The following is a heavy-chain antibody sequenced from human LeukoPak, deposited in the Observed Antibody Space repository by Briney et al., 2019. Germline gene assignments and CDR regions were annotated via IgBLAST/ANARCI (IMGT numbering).Heavy chain of an antibody. J-gene: IGHJ4*02. CDR2: IYHSGST. CDR3: ARKGDRGSAGFFDY. Sequence: SETLSLTCTVSGRSISSYYWSWLRQPPGKGVEWIGHIYHSGSTNYSPSLTSRVTMSVDRSKNQFSLKLSSVTAADTALYYCARKGDRGSAGFFDYWGQGTLVTVSS. V-gene: IGHV4-59*01. D-gene: IGHD1-26*01. CDR1: GRSISSYY.